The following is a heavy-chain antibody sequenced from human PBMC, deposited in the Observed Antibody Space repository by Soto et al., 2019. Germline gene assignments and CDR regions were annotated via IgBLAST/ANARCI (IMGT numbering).Heavy chain of an antibody. CDR3: ARLDAYYYYGMDV. Sequence: PGGSLRLSCAASGFTFSSSAMSWVRQAPGKGLEWVSYISGSGSTKTYPDSVRGRFTISRDNAKNSLFLQMNSMGAEDTAAYYCARLDAYYYYGMDVWGQGTTVTVSS. J-gene: IGHJ6*02. V-gene: IGHV3-48*03. CDR2: ISGSGSTK. CDR1: GFTFSSSA.